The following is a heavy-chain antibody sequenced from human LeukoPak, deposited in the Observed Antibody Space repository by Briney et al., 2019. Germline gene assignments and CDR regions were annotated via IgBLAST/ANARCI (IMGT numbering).Heavy chain of an antibody. CDR2: IKQDGSEK. V-gene: IGHV3-7*01. J-gene: IGHJ4*02. Sequence: PGGSLRLSCAASGITLSVYWMSWVRQAPGKGLEWVANIKQDGSEKYYRDSVQGRFTISRDNAKSSLYLQMNSLRAEDTAVYYCARSGSGYFDYWGQGSLVTVPS. CDR1: GITLSVYW. CDR3: ARSGSGYFDY.